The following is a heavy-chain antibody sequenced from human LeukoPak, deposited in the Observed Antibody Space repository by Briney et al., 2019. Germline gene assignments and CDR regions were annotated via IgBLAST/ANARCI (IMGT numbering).Heavy chain of an antibody. CDR2: ISGSGGST. V-gene: IGHV3-23*01. Sequence: PGGSLRLSCAASGFTFSSYGMHWVRQAPGKGLEWVSAISGSGGSTYYADSVKGRFTISRDNSKNTLYLQMNSLRAEDTAVYYCAKDRYCSSTSCYLNWFDPWGQGTLVTVSS. CDR3: AKDRYCSSTSCYLNWFDP. J-gene: IGHJ5*02. D-gene: IGHD2-2*01. CDR1: GFTFSSYG.